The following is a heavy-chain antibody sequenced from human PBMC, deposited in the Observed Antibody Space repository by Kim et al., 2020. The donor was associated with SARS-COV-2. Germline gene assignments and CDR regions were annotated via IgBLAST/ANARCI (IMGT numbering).Heavy chain of an antibody. Sequence: YGDAVKGRITIPRDDSKSTRYLQMNRRRTEDTAVYYCARDTREGYGMDVWGQGTTVTVSS. D-gene: IGHD2-15*01. J-gene: IGHJ6*02. CDR3: ARDTREGYGMDV. V-gene: IGHV3-33*01.